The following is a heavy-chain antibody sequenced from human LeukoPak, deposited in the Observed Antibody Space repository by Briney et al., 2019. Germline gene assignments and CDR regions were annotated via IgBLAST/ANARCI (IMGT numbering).Heavy chain of an antibody. J-gene: IGHJ4*02. V-gene: IGHV3-23*01. Sequence: GGSLRLSCAASGFTFSSYAMSWVRQAPGKGLEWVSAISGSGGSTYYADSVKGRFTISRDNSKNTLYLQMNSLRAEDTVVYYCAKDVTGLEATILDYWGQGTLVTVSS. CDR1: GFTFSSYA. CDR3: AKDVTGLEATILDY. CDR2: ISGSGGST. D-gene: IGHD5-12*01.